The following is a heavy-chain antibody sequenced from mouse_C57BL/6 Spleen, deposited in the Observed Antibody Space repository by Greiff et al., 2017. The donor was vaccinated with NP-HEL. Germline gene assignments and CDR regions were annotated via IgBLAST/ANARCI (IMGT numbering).Heavy chain of an antibody. CDR2: IDPSDSET. J-gene: IGHJ1*03. Sequence: VQLQQPGAELVRPGSSVKLSCKASGYTFTSYWMHWVKQRPIQGLEWIGNIDPSDSETHYNQKFKDKATLTVDKSSSTAYMQLSSLTSEDSAVYYCARGGNYYGSSSGYFDVWGTGTTVTVSS. CDR3: ARGGNYYGSSSGYFDV. CDR1: GYTFTSYW. D-gene: IGHD1-1*01. V-gene: IGHV1-52*01.